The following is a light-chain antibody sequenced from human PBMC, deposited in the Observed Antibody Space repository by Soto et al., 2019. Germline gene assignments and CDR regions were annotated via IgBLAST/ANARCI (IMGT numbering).Light chain of an antibody. CDR1: GKDFAAYKH. J-gene: IGLJ1*01. CDR2: EAS. CDR3: SSYTRSSTLII. Sequence: SALTQPASVSVSAGQSSTSSFGVTGKDFAAYKHVSWYQQHPGKAPKLIIYEASNRPSGISNRFSGSKSGNTASLTISGLQADDEADYYCSSYTRSSTLIIFGSGTKVTVL. V-gene: IGLV2-14*01.